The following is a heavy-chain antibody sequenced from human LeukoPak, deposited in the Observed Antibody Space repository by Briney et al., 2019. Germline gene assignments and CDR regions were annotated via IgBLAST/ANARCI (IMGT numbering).Heavy chain of an antibody. CDR1: GGSISSGGYS. D-gene: IGHD6-13*01. V-gene: IGHV4-30-2*01. Sequence: SETLSLTCAVSGGSISSGGYSWSWIRQPPGKGREWFGCICHSGSTYYNPSLKSRVTISVDRSKNQFSLKLSSVTAADTAVYYCASSCAVAGVVWCYWGQGTLVTVSS. CDR3: ASSCAVAGVVWCY. CDR2: ICHSGST. J-gene: IGHJ4*02.